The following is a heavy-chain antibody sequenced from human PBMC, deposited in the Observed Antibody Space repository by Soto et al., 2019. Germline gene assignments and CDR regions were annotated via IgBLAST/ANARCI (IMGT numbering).Heavy chain of an antibody. CDR3: ARSYYDSSGYYFLHFDC. Sequence: QVQLVQSGAEVKKPGASVKVSCKASGYTFTSYYMHWVRQAPGQGLEWMGIINPSGGSTSYAQKFQGRVTMTRDTSTSTVYMELSSLRSEDTAVYYCARSYYDSSGYYFLHFDCWGQGTLVTVSS. CDR2: INPSGGST. CDR1: GYTFTSYY. D-gene: IGHD3-22*01. J-gene: IGHJ4*02. V-gene: IGHV1-46*03.